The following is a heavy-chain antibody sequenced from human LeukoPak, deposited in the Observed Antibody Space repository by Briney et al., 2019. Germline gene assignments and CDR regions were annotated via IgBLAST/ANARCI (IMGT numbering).Heavy chain of an antibody. CDR1: GITLSNYG. D-gene: IGHD3/OR15-3a*01. CDR3: ARRRDFIDY. Sequence: GGSLRLSCAVSGITLSNYGMSWVRQAPGKGLEWVAGISDSGGRTNYADSVKGRFTISRDNPKNTLYLQMNSLRAEDTAVYYCARRRDFIDYWGRGTLVTVSS. CDR2: ISDSGGRT. V-gene: IGHV3-23*01. J-gene: IGHJ4*02.